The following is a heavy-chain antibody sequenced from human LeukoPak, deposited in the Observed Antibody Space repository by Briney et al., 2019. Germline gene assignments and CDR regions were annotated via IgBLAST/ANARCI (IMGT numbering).Heavy chain of an antibody. Sequence: GGSLRLSCAASGFTFISYWMSWVRQAPGKGLEWVANIKQDGSEKYYVDSVKGRFTISRDNAKNSLYLQMNSLRAEDTAVYYCARDLYYYGSGSYFDYWGQGTLVTVSS. D-gene: IGHD3-10*01. CDR3: ARDLYYYGSGSYFDY. CDR2: IKQDGSEK. CDR1: GFTFISYW. J-gene: IGHJ4*02. V-gene: IGHV3-7*03.